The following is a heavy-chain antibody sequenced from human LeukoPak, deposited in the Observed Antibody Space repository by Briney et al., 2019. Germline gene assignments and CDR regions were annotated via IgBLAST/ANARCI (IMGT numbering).Heavy chain of an antibody. J-gene: IGHJ4*02. CDR3: ARGYCSSTSCYLDY. Sequence: SETLSLTCSVSGGSISGYYWTWIRQSPGKGLEWIGYVYYSGRTNYNPSLKSRVTISVDTSKNQFSLKLSSVTAADTAVYYCARGYCSSTSCYLDYWGQGTLVTVSS. CDR1: GGSISGYY. CDR2: VYYSGRT. V-gene: IGHV4-59*08. D-gene: IGHD2-2*01.